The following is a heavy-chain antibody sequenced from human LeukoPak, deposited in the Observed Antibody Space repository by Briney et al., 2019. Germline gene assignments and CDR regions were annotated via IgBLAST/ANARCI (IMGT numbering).Heavy chain of an antibody. D-gene: IGHD6-6*01. Sequence: GGSLRLSCAASGFTVSSNYMSWVRQAPGKGLEWVSVIYSGGSTFYADSVKGRFTISRDNSKNTLYLQMNSLRAEDTAVYYRARGAARAFDYWGQGTLVTVSS. V-gene: IGHV3-53*01. CDR1: GFTVSSNY. J-gene: IGHJ4*02. CDR2: IYSGGST. CDR3: ARGAARAFDY.